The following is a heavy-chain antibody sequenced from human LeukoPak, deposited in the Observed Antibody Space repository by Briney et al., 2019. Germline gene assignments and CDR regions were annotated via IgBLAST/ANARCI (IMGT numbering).Heavy chain of an antibody. D-gene: IGHD2-8*01. Sequence: QLGGSLTLCCAASGFTFSNYAMHCVRQAPGKGLEWAAVIYYDGSNEYYADSVKGRFTISRDNSKNTLYLQMNSLRAEDTAMYYCTSNFDFWGQGPMVTVSS. CDR3: TSNFDF. V-gene: IGHV3-33*01. J-gene: IGHJ4*02. CDR1: GFTFSNYA. CDR2: IYYDGSNE.